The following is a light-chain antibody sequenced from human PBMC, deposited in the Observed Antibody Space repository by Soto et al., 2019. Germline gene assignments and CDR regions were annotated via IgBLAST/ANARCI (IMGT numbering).Light chain of an antibody. Sequence: SVLTQPASVSGSPGQSITISCTGTSSDVGAYNYVSWYQQHPGKAPKLMIYDVSNRPSGVSNRFSGSKSGNTASLTISGLQAEDEGDYYCNSYTRSSSVVFGGGTKVTVL. CDR3: NSYTRSSSVV. J-gene: IGLJ2*01. CDR2: DVS. CDR1: SSDVGAYNY. V-gene: IGLV2-14*03.